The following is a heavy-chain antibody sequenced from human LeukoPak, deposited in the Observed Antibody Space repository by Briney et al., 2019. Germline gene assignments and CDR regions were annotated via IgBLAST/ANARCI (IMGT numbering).Heavy chain of an antibody. D-gene: IGHD3-10*01. V-gene: IGHV3-30*18. CDR1: GFTFSSYG. J-gene: IGHJ4*02. CDR2: ISYDGSNK. CDR3: AKGTQRGNSGWGYFIDY. Sequence: GGSLRLSCAASGFTFSSYGMHWVRQAPGKGLEWVAVISYDGSNKYYADSVKGRFTISRDNAKNFLYVQMNNLRAEDTALYYCAKGTQRGNSGWGYFIDYWGQGTLVTVSS.